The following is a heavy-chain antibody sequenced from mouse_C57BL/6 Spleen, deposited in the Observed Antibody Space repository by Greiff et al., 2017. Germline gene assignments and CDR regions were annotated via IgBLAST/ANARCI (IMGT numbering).Heavy chain of an antibody. V-gene: IGHV1-78*01. CDR2: IYPRDGST. CDR1: GYTFTDHT. CDR3: ARIYYGNNVDWYFDV. J-gene: IGHJ1*03. D-gene: IGHD2-1*01. Sequence: VQLQQSDAELVKPGASVKISCKVSGYTFTDHTIHWMKQRPEQGLEWIGYIYPRDGSTKYNEKFKGKAILTADKSSSTAYMQLNSLTSEDSAVYWDARIYYGNNVDWYFDVWSTVTTVTVSS.